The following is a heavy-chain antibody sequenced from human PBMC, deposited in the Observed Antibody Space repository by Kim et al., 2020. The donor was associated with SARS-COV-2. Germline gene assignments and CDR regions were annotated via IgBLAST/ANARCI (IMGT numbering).Heavy chain of an antibody. D-gene: IGHD5-18*01. CDR3: ARRPVDRVIGDAFDI. V-gene: IGHV3-7*04. Sequence: ESVKGRFTISRDDTRNSLSLQKNSLRAEDTAVYYCARRPVDRVIGDAFDIWGQGTMVTVSA. J-gene: IGHJ3*02.